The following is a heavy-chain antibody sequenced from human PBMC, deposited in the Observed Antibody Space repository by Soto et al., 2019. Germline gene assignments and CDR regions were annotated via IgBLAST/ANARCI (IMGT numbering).Heavy chain of an antibody. Sequence: SVKVSCKASGGTFSSYAISWVRQAPGQGLEWMGGIIPIFGTANYAQKFQGRVTITADESTSTAYMELSSLRSEDTAVYYCARGRYDILTGYYKAPPYYYYGMDVWGKGTTVTVSS. D-gene: IGHD3-9*01. CDR3: ARGRYDILTGYYKAPPYYYYGMDV. V-gene: IGHV1-69*13. CDR1: GGTFSSYA. CDR2: IIPIFGTA. J-gene: IGHJ6*04.